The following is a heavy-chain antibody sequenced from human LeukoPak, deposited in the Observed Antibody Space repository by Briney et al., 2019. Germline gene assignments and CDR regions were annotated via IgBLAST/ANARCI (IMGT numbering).Heavy chain of an antibody. CDR1: GGSITRTNSY. V-gene: IGHV4-39*01. D-gene: IGHD2/OR15-2a*01. CDR2: IYYDGTT. Sequence: SETLSLTCTVSGGSITRTNSYWAWVRQPPGKGLEWIGSIYYDGTTYFSPSLKSRVTISVDTSKNQFSLKLSSVTAADTAVYYCARHPSMTYWDYWGQGTLVTVSS. J-gene: IGHJ4*02. CDR3: ARHPSMTYWDY.